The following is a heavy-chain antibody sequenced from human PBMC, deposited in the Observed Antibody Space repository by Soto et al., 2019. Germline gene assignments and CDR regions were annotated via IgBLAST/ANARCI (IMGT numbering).Heavy chain of an antibody. J-gene: IGHJ6*02. D-gene: IGHD2-2*02. CDR3: ARDLDHCSSTSCYIGNMDV. CDR1: GFTVSSNY. CDR2: IYSGGST. V-gene: IGHV3-53*01. Sequence: PGGSLRLSCAASGFTVSSNYMSWVRQAPGKXLEWVSVIYSGGSTYYADSVKGRFTISRDNSKNTLYLQMNSLRAEDTAVYYCARDLDHCSSTSCYIGNMDVWGQGTTVTVSS.